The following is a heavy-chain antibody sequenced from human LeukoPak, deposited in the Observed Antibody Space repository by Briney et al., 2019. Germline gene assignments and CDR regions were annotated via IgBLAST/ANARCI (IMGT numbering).Heavy chain of an antibody. Sequence: QTGGSLRLSCAASGFTLSRYWMSWVRQAPGKGLEWVANIKQDGSEKFYVDSVKGRFTISRGNAENSLYLQMNSLRAEDTAVYYCAGLWQVAATDFWGQGTLVTVSS. CDR1: GFTLSRYW. CDR2: IKQDGSEK. D-gene: IGHD6-19*01. J-gene: IGHJ4*02. CDR3: AGLWQVAATDF. V-gene: IGHV3-7*01.